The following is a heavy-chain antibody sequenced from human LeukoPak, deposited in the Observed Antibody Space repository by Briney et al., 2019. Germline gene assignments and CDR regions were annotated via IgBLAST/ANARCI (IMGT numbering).Heavy chain of an antibody. J-gene: IGHJ4*02. CDR3: ARAVVVPAADYFDY. D-gene: IGHD2-2*01. CDR2: IYTSGST. Sequence: SETLSLTCTVSGGSISSYYWSWIRQPAGKGLEWIGRIYTSGSTNYNPSLKSRVTMSVDTSKNQFSLKLNSVTAADTAVYYCARAVVVPAADYFDYWGQGTLVTVPS. V-gene: IGHV4-4*07. CDR1: GGSISSYY.